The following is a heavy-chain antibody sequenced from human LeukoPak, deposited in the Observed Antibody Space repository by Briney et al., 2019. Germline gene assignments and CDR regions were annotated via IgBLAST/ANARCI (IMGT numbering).Heavy chain of an antibody. CDR1: GFTFNTYA. Sequence: GGSLRLSCAASGFTFNTYAMSWVRQAPGKGLEWVSAMSGSGGRTYYADSVKGRFTISRDNSKSTLYLQMNSLRAEDTAVYYCAKRATSDYNWFDPWGQGTLVTVSS. V-gene: IGHV3-23*01. CDR3: AKRATSDYNWFDP. D-gene: IGHD5-12*01. J-gene: IGHJ5*02. CDR2: MSGSGGRT.